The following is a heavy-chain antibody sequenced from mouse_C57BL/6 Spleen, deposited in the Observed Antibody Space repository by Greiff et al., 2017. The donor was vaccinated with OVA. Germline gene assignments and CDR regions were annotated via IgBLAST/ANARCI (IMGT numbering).Heavy chain of an antibody. J-gene: IGHJ4*01. CDR1: GYAFSSSW. Sequence: VKLMESGPELVKPGASVKISCKASGYAFSSSWMNWVKQRPGKGLEWIGRIYPGDGDTNYNGKFKGKATLTADKSSSTAYMQLSSLTSEDSAVYFCASYYGNYDAMDYWGQGTSVTVSS. D-gene: IGHD2-10*01. CDR3: ASYYGNYDAMDY. CDR2: IYPGDGDT. V-gene: IGHV1-82*01.